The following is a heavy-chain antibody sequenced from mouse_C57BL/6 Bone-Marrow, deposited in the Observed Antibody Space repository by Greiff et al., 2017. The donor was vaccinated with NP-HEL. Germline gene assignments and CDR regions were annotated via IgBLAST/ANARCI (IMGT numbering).Heavy chain of an antibody. J-gene: IGHJ4*01. D-gene: IGHD2-3*01. Sequence: QVQLQQSGAELVRPGASVKLSCKASGYTFTDYYINWVKQRPGQGLEWIARIYPGSGNTYYNEKFKGKATLTAEKSSSTAYMQLCSLTSEDSAVYFCARNGYDGYDYYAMDYWGQGTSVTVSS. CDR3: ARNGYDGYDYYAMDY. V-gene: IGHV1-76*01. CDR2: IYPGSGNT. CDR1: GYTFTDYY.